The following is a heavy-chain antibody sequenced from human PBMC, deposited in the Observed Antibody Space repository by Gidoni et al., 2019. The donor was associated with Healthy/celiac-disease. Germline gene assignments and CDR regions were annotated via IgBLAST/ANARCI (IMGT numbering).Heavy chain of an antibody. CDR3: ARDGIALDAFDI. D-gene: IGHD2-21*01. CDR2: LYSGGST. J-gene: IGHJ3*02. V-gene: IGHV3-53*01. CDR1: GFTVSSNY. Sequence: EVQLVESGGGLMQPGGSLRLSCAAYGFTVSSNYMSWVRQAPGKGLEGGSVLYSGGSTYSADSVKGRFTISRDNAKNTLYLQMNSLRAEDTAVYYCARDGIALDAFDIWGQGTMVTVSS.